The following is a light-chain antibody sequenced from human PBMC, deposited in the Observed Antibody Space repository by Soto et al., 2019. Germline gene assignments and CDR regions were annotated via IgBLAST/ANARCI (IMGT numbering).Light chain of an antibody. J-gene: IGLJ1*01. Sequence: QSALTQPASVSGSPGQSITISCTGTSSDVGSYNLVSWYQQHPGKAPKLMIYEGSKRPSGVSNRFSGSKSGNTASLTISGLQAEYEADYYCCSYAGSSTFYVFGTGTRSPS. CDR2: EGS. CDR1: SSDVGSYNL. CDR3: CSYAGSSTFYV. V-gene: IGLV2-23*01.